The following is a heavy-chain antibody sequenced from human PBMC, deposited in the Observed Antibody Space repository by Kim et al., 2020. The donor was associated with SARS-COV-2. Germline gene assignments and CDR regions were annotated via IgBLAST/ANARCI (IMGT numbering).Heavy chain of an antibody. J-gene: IGHJ2*01. V-gene: IGHV4-59*01. D-gene: IGHD6-13*01. CDR2: IYYSGST. CDR3: ARDYISSSWSHRYFDL. Sequence: SETLSLTCTVSGGSISSYYWSWIRQPPGKGLEWIGYIYYSGSTNYNPSLKSRVTISVDTSKNQFSLKLSSVTAADTAVYYCARDYISSSWSHRYFDLWGRGTLVTVSS. CDR1: GGSISSYY.